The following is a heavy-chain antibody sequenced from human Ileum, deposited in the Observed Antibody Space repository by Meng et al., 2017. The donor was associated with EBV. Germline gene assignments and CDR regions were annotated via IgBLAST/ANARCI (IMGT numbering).Heavy chain of an antibody. V-gene: IGHV3-21*01. CDR1: GFTFSAYT. CDR3: TRGINNDF. J-gene: IGHJ4*02. CDR2: ISGSSTYL. Sequence: EVHRVESGGGLVKPGGSLRLSCTASGFTFSAYTMKWVRQAPGKGLEWVSSISGSSTYLYYAESLKGRFTISRDNAKNSLYLQMTSLRAEDTAVYYCTRGINNDFWGQGTLVTVSS. D-gene: IGHD2-21*01.